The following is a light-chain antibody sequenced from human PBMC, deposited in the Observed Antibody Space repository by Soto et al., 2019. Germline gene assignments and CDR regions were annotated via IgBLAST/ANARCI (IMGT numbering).Light chain of an antibody. Sequence: EIVLTQSPGALSLSPGERVTLSCRASQSVSSTYVAWYQQKPGQAPRLLIYGASSRAPVIPDRFSGSGSGTDFTLSISRLEPEDFAVYYCQQYGSSLYTFGQGTKLEIK. CDR1: QSVSSTY. J-gene: IGKJ2*01. CDR3: QQYGSSLYT. CDR2: GAS. V-gene: IGKV3-20*01.